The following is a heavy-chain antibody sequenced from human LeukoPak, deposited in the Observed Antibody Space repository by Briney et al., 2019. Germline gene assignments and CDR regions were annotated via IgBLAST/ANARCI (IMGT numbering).Heavy chain of an antibody. D-gene: IGHD3-9*01. CDR3: ARGRYFDWLVTSDAFDI. J-gene: IGHJ3*02. Sequence: SEALSLTCTVSGGSISIGSYYWSWIRQPAGKGLEWIGRIYTSGSTNYNPSLKSRVTISVDTSKNQFSLKLSSVTAADTAVYYCARGRYFDWLVTSDAFDIWGQGTMVTVSS. V-gene: IGHV4-61*02. CDR1: GGSISIGSYY. CDR2: IYTSGST.